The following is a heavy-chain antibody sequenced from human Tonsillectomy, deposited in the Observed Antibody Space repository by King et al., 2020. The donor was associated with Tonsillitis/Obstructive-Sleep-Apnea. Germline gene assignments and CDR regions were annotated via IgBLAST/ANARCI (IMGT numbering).Heavy chain of an antibody. CDR2: IWDDGSNK. CDR3: ARDLYYYDSSGYYYWHYYGMDV. V-gene: IGHV3-33*01. Sequence: VQLVESGGGVVQPGRSLRLSCAASGFTFSSYGMHWVRQAPGKGLEWVAVIWDDGSNKYYADSVKGRFTISRDNSKNTLYLQMNSLRAEDTAVYYCARDLYYYDSSGYYYWHYYGMDVWGQGTTVTVSS. J-gene: IGHJ6*02. D-gene: IGHD3-22*01. CDR1: GFTFSSYG.